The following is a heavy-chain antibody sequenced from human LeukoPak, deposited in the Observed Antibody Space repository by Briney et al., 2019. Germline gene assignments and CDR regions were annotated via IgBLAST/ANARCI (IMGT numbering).Heavy chain of an antibody. CDR2: IYYNGNS. Sequence: SETLSLTCTVSGYSISSGYYWGWIRQPPGKGPEWIGSIYYNGNSYYKQSLKSRDTISLDTSKNQLSLILNSVTSADTAVYYCARFTRVWGSYRPNYYFDYWGQGTLVTVSS. CDR1: GYSISSGYY. D-gene: IGHD3-16*02. V-gene: IGHV4-38-2*02. J-gene: IGHJ4*02. CDR3: ARFTRVWGSYRPNYYFDY.